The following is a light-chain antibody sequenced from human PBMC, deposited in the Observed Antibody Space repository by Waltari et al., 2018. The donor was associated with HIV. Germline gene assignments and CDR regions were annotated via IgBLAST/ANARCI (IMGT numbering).Light chain of an antibody. CDR3: QQLNSYPVT. V-gene: IGKV1-9*01. Sequence: DIRLTQSPSFLSASIGDRINITCRASQDINTFLAWYQQKPGRAPKLLVYAASTLQSGVSSRFSGSGSGTDFTLTINSLQPEDCATYYCQQLNSYPVTFGGGTKVEI. CDR1: QDINTF. J-gene: IGKJ4*01. CDR2: AAS.